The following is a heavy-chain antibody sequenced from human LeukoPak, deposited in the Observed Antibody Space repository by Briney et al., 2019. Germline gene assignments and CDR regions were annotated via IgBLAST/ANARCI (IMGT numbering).Heavy chain of an antibody. CDR3: AKEYSVRNQFDY. CDR1: GLTFSTYG. V-gene: IGHV3-23*01. Sequence: PGGSLRLSCAASGLTFSTYGMNWVRQAPGKGLEWVSAISAGGGNTYYADSVKGRFTISRDNSKNTLFLEMNSLRAEDTAVYYCAKEYSVRNQFDYWGQGTLVAVSS. J-gene: IGHJ4*02. CDR2: ISAGGGNT. D-gene: IGHD1-14*01.